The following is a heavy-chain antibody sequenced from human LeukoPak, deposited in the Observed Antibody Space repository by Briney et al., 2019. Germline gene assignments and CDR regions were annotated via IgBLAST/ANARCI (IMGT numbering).Heavy chain of an antibody. D-gene: IGHD3-22*01. J-gene: IGHJ3*02. V-gene: IGHV4-61*02. CDR2: IYTSGST. CDR1: GGSISSGSYY. Sequence: SETLSLTCTVSGGSISSGSYYWSWIRQPAGKGLEWIGRIYTSGSTNYNPSLKSRVNISVEKSKNQFSLKLSSVTAADTAVYYCDRTYYYDSSGPSAADDAFDIWGQGTMVTVSS. CDR3: DRTYYYDSSGPSAADDAFDI.